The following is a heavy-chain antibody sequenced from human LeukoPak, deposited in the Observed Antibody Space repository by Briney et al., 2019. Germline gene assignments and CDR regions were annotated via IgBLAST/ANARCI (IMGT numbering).Heavy chain of an antibody. CDR1: GGSISSGGYY. CDR2: IYYSGST. J-gene: IGHJ4*02. Sequence: SETLSLTCTVSGGSISSGGYYWSWIRQHPGKGLEWIGYIYYSGSTYYNPSLKSRVTISVDTSKNQFSLKLSSVTAADTAVYYCARVGGAAMAFDYRGQGTLVTVSS. D-gene: IGHD5-18*01. CDR3: ARVGGAAMAFDY. V-gene: IGHV4-31*03.